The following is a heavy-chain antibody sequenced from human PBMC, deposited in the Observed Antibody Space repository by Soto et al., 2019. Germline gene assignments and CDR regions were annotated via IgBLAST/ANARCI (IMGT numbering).Heavy chain of an antibody. CDR3: ARGYSYGEDDFDI. Sequence: GASVKVSCKASGGTFSSYAISWVRQAPGQGLEWMGGIIPIFGTANYAQKFQGRVTITADKSTSTAYMELSSLRSEDTAVYYCARGYSYGEDDFDIWGQGTMVTVSS. D-gene: IGHD5-18*01. J-gene: IGHJ3*02. V-gene: IGHV1-69*06. CDR2: IIPIFGTA. CDR1: GGTFSSYA.